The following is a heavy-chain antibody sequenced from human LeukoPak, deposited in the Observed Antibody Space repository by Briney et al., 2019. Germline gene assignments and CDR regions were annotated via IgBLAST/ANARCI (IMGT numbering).Heavy chain of an antibody. D-gene: IGHD6-13*01. V-gene: IGHV4-38-2*01. CDR1: GFSISTGYY. J-gene: IGHJ4*02. CDR3: SRIETAGPFDY. CDR2: IYHSGTT. Sequence: SETLSLTCDVSGFSISTGYYWGWIRQPPGKGLEWIGSIYHSGTTYYSPSLKSRVTISVDTSKNQFSLKLSSVTAADTAMYYCSRIETAGPFDYWGQGNLVTVSS.